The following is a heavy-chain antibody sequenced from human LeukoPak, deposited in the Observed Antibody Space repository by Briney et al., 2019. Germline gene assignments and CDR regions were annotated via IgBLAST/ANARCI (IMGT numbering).Heavy chain of an antibody. Sequence: GGSLRLSCAASGFTFSSYAMSWVRQAPGKGLEWVSVMTGSGGSSYYADSVKGRFTISRDNSINTLYLQMNSLRAEDTALYYCARDLTPYCSNGICFDAFDIWGQGTMVTVSS. D-gene: IGHD2-8*01. CDR2: MTGSGGSS. CDR3: ARDLTPYCSNGICFDAFDI. J-gene: IGHJ3*02. V-gene: IGHV3-23*01. CDR1: GFTFSSYA.